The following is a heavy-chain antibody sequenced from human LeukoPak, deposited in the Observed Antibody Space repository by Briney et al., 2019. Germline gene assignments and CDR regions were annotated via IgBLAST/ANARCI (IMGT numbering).Heavy chain of an antibody. CDR2: ISSSGSTI. D-gene: IGHD3-22*01. CDR1: GFTFSSYE. CDR3: AKSDSSGYPYFDY. J-gene: IGHJ4*02. V-gene: IGHV3-48*03. Sequence: GGSLRLSCAASGFTFSSYEMNWVRQAPGKGLEWVSYISSSGSTIYYADSVKGRFTISRDNSKNTLYLQMNSLRAEDTAVYYCAKSDSSGYPYFDYWGQGTLVTVSS.